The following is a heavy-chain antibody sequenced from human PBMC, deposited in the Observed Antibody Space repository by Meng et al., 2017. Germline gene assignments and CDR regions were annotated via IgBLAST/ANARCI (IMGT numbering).Heavy chain of an antibody. J-gene: IGHJ4*02. D-gene: IGHD2-2*01. CDR2: IYYSGST. Sequence: GSLRLSCTVSGGSISSSSYYCGWIRQPPGKGLEWIGRIYYSGSTYYNPSLKSRVTISVDTSKNQFSQKLSSVTAADTAVYYCARNPLRYCSSTSCPPVHWGQGTLVTVSS. V-gene: IGHV4-39*07. CDR3: ARNPLRYCSSTSCPPVH. CDR1: GGSISSSSYY.